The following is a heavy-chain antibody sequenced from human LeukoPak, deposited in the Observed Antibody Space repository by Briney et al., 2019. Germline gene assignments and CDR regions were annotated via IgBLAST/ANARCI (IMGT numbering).Heavy chain of an antibody. CDR2: ISGRGGST. Sequence: GGSLRLSCEASGFTFSNYAMSWVRQAPGRGLEWVSTISGRGGSTYYPDSVKGRFTISRDNSKNTVYLQMNSLRADDTAVYYCAADCSSTSCYKDWGQGTLVTVPS. D-gene: IGHD2-2*02. V-gene: IGHV3-23*01. CDR3: AADCSSTSCYKD. CDR1: GFTFSNYA. J-gene: IGHJ4*02.